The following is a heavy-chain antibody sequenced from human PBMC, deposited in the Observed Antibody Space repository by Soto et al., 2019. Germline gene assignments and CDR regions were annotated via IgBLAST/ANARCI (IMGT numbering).Heavy chain of an antibody. CDR2: ISYDGSNK. J-gene: IGHJ4*02. Sequence: LRLSCAASGFTFSSYGMHWVRHAPGKWLEWVAVISYDGSNKYYADSVKGRFTISRDNSKNTLYLQMNSLRAEDTAVYYCAKESSRSGSYPWWGQGTLVTVSS. CDR3: AKESSRSGSYPW. D-gene: IGHD1-26*01. V-gene: IGHV3-30*18. CDR1: GFTFSSYG.